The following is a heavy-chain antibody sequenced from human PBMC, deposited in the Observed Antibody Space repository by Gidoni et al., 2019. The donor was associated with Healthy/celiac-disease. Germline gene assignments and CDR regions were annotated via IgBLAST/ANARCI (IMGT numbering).Heavy chain of an antibody. V-gene: IGHV4-34*01. CDR2: INHCGST. CDR3: ARGLPRVGATRFDP. D-gene: IGHD1-26*01. CDR1: GGSSSGYY. Sequence: QVQLQQWGAGLLKPSETLSLTCAVYGGSSSGYYWSWIRQPPGKGLVWIGEINHCGSTNYNPSLKSRVTISVDTSKNQFSLKLSSVTAADTAVYDCARGLPRVGATRFDPWGQGTLVTVSS. J-gene: IGHJ5*02.